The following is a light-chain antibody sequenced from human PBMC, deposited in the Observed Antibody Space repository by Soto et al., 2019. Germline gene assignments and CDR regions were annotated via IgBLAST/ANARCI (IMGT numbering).Light chain of an antibody. CDR3: QQYNSWPPIFT. J-gene: IGKJ3*01. CDR1: QSVSFN. V-gene: IGKV3-15*01. CDR2: GAS. Sequence: ERVMTQSPATLSVSPGERATLSCRASQSVSFNLAWYQQKPGQAPRLLIYGASTRATGIPARFSGSGSGTEFTLTISSLQSEDVAVYYCQQYNSWPPIFTFGPGTKVDVK.